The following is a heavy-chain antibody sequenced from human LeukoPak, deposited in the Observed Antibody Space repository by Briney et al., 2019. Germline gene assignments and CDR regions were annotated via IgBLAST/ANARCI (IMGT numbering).Heavy chain of an antibody. CDR1: GGSFSGYY. J-gene: IGHJ6*03. CDR2: IYYSGST. CDR3: ARASDHHYYYYMDV. V-gene: IGHV4-34*01. D-gene: IGHD1-26*01. Sequence: PSETLSLTCAVYGGSFSGYYWSWIRQPPGKGLEWIGSIYYSGSTYYSPSLKSRVTISVDTSKNQFSLKLSSVTAADTAVYYCARASDHHYYYYMDVWGKGTTVTVSS.